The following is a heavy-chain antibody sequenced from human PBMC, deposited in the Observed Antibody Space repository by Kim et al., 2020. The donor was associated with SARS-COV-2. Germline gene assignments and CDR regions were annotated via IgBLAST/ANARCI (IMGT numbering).Heavy chain of an antibody. V-gene: IGHV3-30*04. Sequence: GGSLRLSCAASGFTFSSYAMHWVRQTPGKGLEWVAVISYDGSNKYYADSVKGRFTISRDNSKNTLYLQMNSLRAEDTAVYYCARAVGAWSAFDIWGQGTMVTVSS. D-gene: IGHD1-26*01. J-gene: IGHJ3*02. CDR3: ARAVGAWSAFDI. CDR2: ISYDGSNK. CDR1: GFTFSSYA.